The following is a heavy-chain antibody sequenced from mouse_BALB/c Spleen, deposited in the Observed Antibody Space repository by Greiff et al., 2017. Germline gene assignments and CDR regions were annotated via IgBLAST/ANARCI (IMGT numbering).Heavy chain of an antibody. V-gene: IGHV2-9-2*01. Sequence: VQGVESGPGLVAPSQSLSITCTVSGFSLTSYDISWIRQPPGKGLEWLGVIWTGGGTNYNSAFMSRLSISKDNSKSQVFLKMNSLQTDDTAIYYCVRDTVADYWGQGTTLTVSS. J-gene: IGHJ2*01. CDR1: GFSLTSYD. CDR2: IWTGGGT. CDR3: VRDTVADY. D-gene: IGHD1-1*01.